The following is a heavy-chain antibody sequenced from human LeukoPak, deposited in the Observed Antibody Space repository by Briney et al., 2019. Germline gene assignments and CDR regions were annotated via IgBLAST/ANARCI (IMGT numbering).Heavy chain of an antibody. J-gene: IGHJ3*02. D-gene: IGHD3-9*01. CDR2: MHDSGST. CDR1: GGSIRHYY. Sequence: SETLSLTCTVSGGSIRHYYWSWIRQSPGKGLEWIGYMHDSGSTNYNPSLKSRVSMSIDTSKNQFSLKVRSVTTADTAVYYCARKFPTDWLDAFDIWGQGTMVAVSS. V-gene: IGHV4-59*01. CDR3: ARKFPTDWLDAFDI.